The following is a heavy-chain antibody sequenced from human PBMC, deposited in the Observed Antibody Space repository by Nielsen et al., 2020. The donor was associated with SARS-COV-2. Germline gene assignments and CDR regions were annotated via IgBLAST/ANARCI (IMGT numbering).Heavy chain of an antibody. Sequence: GGSLRLSCAASGFIFSDYWMSWVCQAPGKGLEWVANINQDGTEKYYVDSVKGRFSISRDNAKNSLYLQVNGLRAEDTALYYCARGKGLVEDWGQGTLVTVSS. D-gene: IGHD2-2*01. CDR3: ARGKGLVED. J-gene: IGHJ4*02. CDR1: GFIFSDYW. CDR2: INQDGTEK. V-gene: IGHV3-7*03.